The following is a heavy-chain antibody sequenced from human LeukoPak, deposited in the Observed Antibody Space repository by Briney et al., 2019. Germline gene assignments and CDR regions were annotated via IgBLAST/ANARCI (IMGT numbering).Heavy chain of an antibody. V-gene: IGHV3-66*01. D-gene: IGHD2-21*02. Sequence: GGSLRLSCTASGFAVSSNYINWVRQAPGKGLEWVSVIHSGGNIYYAHSVKDRFTISRDNSKNTVYLQMNSLRAEDTALYYCARERDGYCGGDCYYYYGMDVWGQGTTVTVSS. CDR2: IHSGGNI. CDR3: ARERDGYCGGDCYYYYGMDV. CDR1: GFAVSSNY. J-gene: IGHJ6*02.